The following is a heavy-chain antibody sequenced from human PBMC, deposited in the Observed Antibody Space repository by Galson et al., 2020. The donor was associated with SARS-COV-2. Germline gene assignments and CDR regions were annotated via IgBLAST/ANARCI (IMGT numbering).Heavy chain of an antibody. CDR1: GFIFSSYW. Sequence: GGSLRLSCTASGFIFSSYWMTWVRQAPGKGLEWVANINQDGSEKYHVDSVKGRFTVSRDNAQSSLFLQMNSLRAEDTAVYYCASSRSAYYYGMDIWGQGTTVTVPS. J-gene: IGHJ6*02. CDR3: ASSRSAYYYGMDI. V-gene: IGHV3-7*01. CDR2: INQDGSEK.